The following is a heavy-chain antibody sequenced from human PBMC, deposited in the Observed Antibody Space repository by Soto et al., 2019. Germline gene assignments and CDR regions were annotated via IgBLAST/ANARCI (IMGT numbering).Heavy chain of an antibody. CDR3: ASGGIAVH. CDR1: GFTFSNNW. V-gene: IGHV3-74*01. Sequence: EVQLVESGGGLVQPGGSLRLSCAASGFTFSNNWMHWVRQAPGKGPVWVSRINSDGSSTYYADSVKGRFTISRDNAKNTLYLHMNSLRADDTAVYYCASGGIAVHWCQGTMVTVSS. J-gene: IGHJ4*02. CDR2: INSDGSST. D-gene: IGHD6-19*01.